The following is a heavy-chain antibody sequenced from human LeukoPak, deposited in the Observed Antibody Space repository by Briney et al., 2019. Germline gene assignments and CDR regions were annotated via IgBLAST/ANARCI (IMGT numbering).Heavy chain of an antibody. CDR2: INPSGGST. D-gene: IGHD3-22*01. V-gene: IGHV1-46*01. J-gene: IGHJ4*02. Sequence: GASVKVSCKASGYTFTSYYMHWVRQPPGQGLEWMGIINPSGGSTSYAQKFQGRVTMTRDTSTSTVYMELSSLRSEDTAVYYCARDDYYDSSGYSPGGYWGQGTLVTVSS. CDR1: GYTFTSYY. CDR3: ARDDYYDSSGYSPGGY.